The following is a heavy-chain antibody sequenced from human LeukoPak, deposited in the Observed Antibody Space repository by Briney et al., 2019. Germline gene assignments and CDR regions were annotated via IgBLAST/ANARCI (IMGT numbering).Heavy chain of an antibody. CDR3: ARDAASGNNWFDP. CDR2: ISSSGSST. D-gene: IGHD3-3*01. Sequence: PGGSLRLSCAASGFTFSSYSMNWVRQAPGKGLEWVSYISSSGSSTYYADSVKGRFTISRDNTKKSLYLLMDSLRAEDTAVYYCARDAASGNNWFDPWGQGTLVTVSS. J-gene: IGHJ5*02. V-gene: IGHV3-48*01. CDR1: GFTFSSYS.